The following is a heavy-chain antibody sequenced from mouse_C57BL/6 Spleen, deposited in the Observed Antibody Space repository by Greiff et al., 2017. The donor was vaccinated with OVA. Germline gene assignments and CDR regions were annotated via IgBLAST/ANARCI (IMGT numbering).Heavy chain of an antibody. J-gene: IGHJ3*01. V-gene: IGHV1-39*01. Sequence: VQLQQSGPELVKPGASVKISCKASGYSFTDYNMNWVKQSTGKSLEWIGVINPNYGTTSYNQKFKGQATLTVDQSSSTAYMQLNSLTSEDSAVYYGARPRGYGYDYDAGLAYWGQGTLVTVSA. D-gene: IGHD2-4*01. CDR3: ARPRGYGYDYDAGLAY. CDR2: INPNYGTT. CDR1: GYSFTDYN.